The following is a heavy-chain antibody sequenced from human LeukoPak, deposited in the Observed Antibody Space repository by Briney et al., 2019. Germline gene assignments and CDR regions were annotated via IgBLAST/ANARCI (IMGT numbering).Heavy chain of an antibody. CDR2: IIPIFGTA. Sequence: ASVKVSCKASGGTFSSYAISWVRQAPGQGLEWMGGIIPIFGTANYAQKFQGRVTITADESTSTAYMELSSLRSEDTAVYYCARPSGVGATSRFDYWGQGTLVTVSS. V-gene: IGHV1-69*13. CDR1: GGTFSSYA. D-gene: IGHD1-26*01. CDR3: ARPSGVGATSRFDY. J-gene: IGHJ4*02.